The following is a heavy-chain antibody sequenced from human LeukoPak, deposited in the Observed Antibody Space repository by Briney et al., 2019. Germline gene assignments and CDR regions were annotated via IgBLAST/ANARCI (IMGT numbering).Heavy chain of an antibody. CDR2: IFYSGIT. V-gene: IGHV4-39*07. CDR3: ARDANDAFDI. Sequence: SETLSLTCTVSGGSISSSSYYWGWIRQPPGKDLEWIGSIFYSGITYYNPSLKSRVTISVDTSKNQFSLKLSSVTAADTAVYYCARDANDAFDIWGQGTMVTVSS. CDR1: GGSISSSSYY. J-gene: IGHJ3*02.